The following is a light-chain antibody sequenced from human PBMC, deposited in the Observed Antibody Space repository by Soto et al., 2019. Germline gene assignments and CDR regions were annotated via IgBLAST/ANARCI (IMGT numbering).Light chain of an antibody. CDR2: GAS. V-gene: IGKV3-15*01. CDR3: QHYNNWLGT. Sequence: EIVVTQSPALLSVSPGERVTLSCRASQSVISSIAWYQQKLGQAPRLLIYGASTRATGIPARFSGSGSGTEFLLTISSLQSEDFAMYYCQHYNNWLGTFGGGTKVDIK. CDR1: QSVISS. J-gene: IGKJ4*01.